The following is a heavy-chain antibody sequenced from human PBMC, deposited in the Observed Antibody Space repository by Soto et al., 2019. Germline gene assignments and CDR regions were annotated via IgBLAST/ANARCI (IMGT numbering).Heavy chain of an antibody. CDR1: GGTFSSYA. CDR2: IIPIFGTA. CDR3: ARGGVVVVPAAILVAYYYGMDV. J-gene: IGHJ6*02. Sequence: QVQLVQSGAEVKKPGSSVKVSCKASGGTFSSYAISWVRQAPGQGLGWMGGIIPIFGTANYAQKFQGRVTITADESTSTAYMELSSLRSEDTAVYYCARGGVVVVPAAILVAYYYGMDVWGQGTTVTVSS. V-gene: IGHV1-69*01. D-gene: IGHD2-2*01.